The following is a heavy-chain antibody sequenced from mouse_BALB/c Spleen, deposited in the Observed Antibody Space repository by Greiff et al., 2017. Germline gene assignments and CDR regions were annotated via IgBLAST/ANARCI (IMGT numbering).Heavy chain of an antibody. J-gene: IGHJ4*01. V-gene: IGHV5-4*02. CDR3: ARDGITTGDAMDY. CDR1: GFTFSDYY. Sequence: EVQLVESGGGLVKPGGSLKLSCAASGFTFSDYYMYWVRQTPEKRLEWVATISDGGSYTYYPDSVKGRFTISRDNAKNNLYLQMSSLKSEDTAMYYCARDGITTGDAMDYWGQGTSVTVSS. CDR2: ISDGGSYT. D-gene: IGHD1-1*01.